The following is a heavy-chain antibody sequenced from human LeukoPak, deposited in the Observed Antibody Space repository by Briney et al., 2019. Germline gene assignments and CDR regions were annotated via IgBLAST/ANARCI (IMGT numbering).Heavy chain of an antibody. D-gene: IGHD3-3*01. V-gene: IGHV1-18*01. CDR1: GYTFTSHG. J-gene: IGHJ6*03. Sequence: ASVKVSCKASGYTFTSHGISWVRQAPGQGLEWMGWISTYNGNTNYAQKLQGRVTMTTDTSTSTAYMELRSLRSDDTAVYYCARDLEWSLYYYYYMDVWGKGTTVTVSS. CDR2: ISTYNGNT. CDR3: ARDLEWSLYYYYYMDV.